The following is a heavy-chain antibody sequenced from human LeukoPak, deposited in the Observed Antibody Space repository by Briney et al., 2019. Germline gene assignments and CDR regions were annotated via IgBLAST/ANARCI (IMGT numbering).Heavy chain of an antibody. CDR2: IYYSGST. D-gene: IGHD1-1*01. CDR3: ARGQSTII. CDR1: GFTFSSYA. Sequence: GSLRLSCAASGFTFSSYAMSWIRQPPGKGLEWIGYIYYSGSTNYNPSLKSRVTISVDTSKNQFSLKLSSVTAADTAVYYCARGQSTIIWGQGTMVTVSS. J-gene: IGHJ3*02. V-gene: IGHV4-59*01.